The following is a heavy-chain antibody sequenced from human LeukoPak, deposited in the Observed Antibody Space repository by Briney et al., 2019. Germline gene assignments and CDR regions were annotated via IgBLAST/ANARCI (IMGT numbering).Heavy chain of an antibody. CDR2: ISGSGGST. CDR3: VTGHTTPHAFDI. V-gene: IGHV3-23*01. Sequence: PGGSLRLSCAASGFTFSSYAMSWVRQAPGKGLEWFSAISGSGGSTYYADSVKGRFTISRDNSKNTLYLQMNTLKTEDTALYYCVTGHTTPHAFDIWGQGTMVTVSS. D-gene: IGHD4-17*01. CDR1: GFTFSSYA. J-gene: IGHJ3*02.